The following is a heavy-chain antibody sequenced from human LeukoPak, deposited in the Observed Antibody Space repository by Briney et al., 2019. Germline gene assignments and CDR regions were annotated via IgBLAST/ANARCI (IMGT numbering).Heavy chain of an antibody. CDR1: GFTVSSNY. CDR3: ARDAPGGSGWAFDY. Sequence: GGSLRLSCVASGFTVSSNYMSWVRQAPGKGLEWVSVLYSGGSTYYADSVKGRFTISRDNSKNTLYLQMNSLRAEDTAVYYCARDAPGGSGWAFDYWGQGTLVTVSS. CDR2: LYSGGST. J-gene: IGHJ4*02. D-gene: IGHD6-19*01. V-gene: IGHV3-53*01.